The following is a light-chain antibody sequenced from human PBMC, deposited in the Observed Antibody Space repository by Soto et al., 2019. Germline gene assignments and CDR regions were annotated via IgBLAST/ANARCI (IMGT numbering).Light chain of an antibody. CDR3: QQHYSYPFFT. Sequence: DIQLTQSPSFLSASVGDRVTITCRARQGISSYLAWYQQKPGKAPKLLIYAASTMQSGVPSRFSGSGSETEFTLTISSLQPEDFATSYCQQHYSYPFFTCGGGTKVEIK. J-gene: IGKJ4*01. CDR2: AAS. V-gene: IGKV1-9*01. CDR1: QGISSY.